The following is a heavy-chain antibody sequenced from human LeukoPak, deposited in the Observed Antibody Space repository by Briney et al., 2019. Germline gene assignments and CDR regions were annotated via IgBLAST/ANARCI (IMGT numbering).Heavy chain of an antibody. V-gene: IGHV3-11*06. CDR1: GFTFSDYY. J-gene: IGHJ4*02. CDR3: ARDFGPLGSWSIDY. CDR2: ISSSNRYT. Sequence: KPGGSLRLSCAASGFTFSDYYMSWIRQGPGNGLERVSYISSSNRYTNYVDSVKDRFTISRDNAKNSLYRQMNSLRDEDSAVYYCARDFGPLGSWSIDYWGQGTLVTVSS. D-gene: IGHD6-13*01.